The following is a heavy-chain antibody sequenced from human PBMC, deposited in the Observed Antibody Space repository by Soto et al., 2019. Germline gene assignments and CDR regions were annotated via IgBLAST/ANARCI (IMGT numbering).Heavy chain of an antibody. CDR1: GYSFSSYW. CDR2: IYPHDSKT. J-gene: IGHJ6*02. Sequence: PGESLKISCKSSGYSFSSYWVAGVRQIPGKGLEWMGSIYPHDSKTRYNPSFQGQVTFSADRSTDTAYLQWTRLKASDTAVYYCARPDSSTTCYGGTCHYLLDVWGQGTTVTVSS. CDR3: ARPDSSTTCYGGTCHYLLDV. D-gene: IGHD2-2*01. V-gene: IGHV5-51*01.